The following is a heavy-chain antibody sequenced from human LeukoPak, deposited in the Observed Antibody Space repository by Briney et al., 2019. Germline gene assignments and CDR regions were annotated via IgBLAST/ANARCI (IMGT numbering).Heavy chain of an antibody. CDR3: ARDRVLRFLEWLSVDAFDI. Sequence: GSSLRLSCAASGFTFSSYAMHWVRQAPGKGLEWVAVISYDGSNKYYADSVKGRFTISRDNSKNTLYLQMNSLRAEDTAVYYCARDRVLRFLEWLSVDAFDIWGQGTMVTVS. D-gene: IGHD3-3*01. J-gene: IGHJ3*02. CDR1: GFTFSSYA. CDR2: ISYDGSNK. V-gene: IGHV3-30-3*01.